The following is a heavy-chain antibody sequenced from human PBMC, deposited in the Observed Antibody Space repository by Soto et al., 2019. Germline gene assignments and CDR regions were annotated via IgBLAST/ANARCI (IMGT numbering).Heavy chain of an antibody. D-gene: IGHD3-10*01. V-gene: IGHV1-69*02. Sequence: QVQMVQSGAAVKKPGSSVKVSCKASGDTFSFYTINWVRQAPGLGLEWMGRVNPILSMSNYAQKFQGRVTMTADKSTSTAYMELRSLRSEDTAYYCATSYGSGYRAFDYWGQGALVTVSS. J-gene: IGHJ4*02. CDR3: ATSYGSGYRAFDY. CDR2: VNPILSMS. CDR1: GDTFSFYT.